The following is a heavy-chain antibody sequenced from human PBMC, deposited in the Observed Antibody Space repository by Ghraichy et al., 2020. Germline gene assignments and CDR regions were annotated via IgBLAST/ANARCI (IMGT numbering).Heavy chain of an antibody. CDR1: GGSISSYY. J-gene: IGHJ6*02. V-gene: IGHV4-4*09. CDR3: ARSGGYYYYYYGMDV. Sequence: SETLSLTCTVSGGSISSYYWSWIRQPPGKGLEWIGYIYTSGSTNYNPSLKGRVTISVDTSKNQFSLKLSSVTAADTAVYYCARSGGYYYYYYGMDVWGQGTTVTVSS. D-gene: IGHD3-16*01. CDR2: IYTSGST.